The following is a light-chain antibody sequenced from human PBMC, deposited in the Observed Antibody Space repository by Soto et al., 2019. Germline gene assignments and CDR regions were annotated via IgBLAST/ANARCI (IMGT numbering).Light chain of an antibody. V-gene: IGLV2-8*01. CDR1: SSDVGGYKY. CDR2: EVN. CDR3: SSYAGSNDVV. Sequence: QSALTQPPSASGSPGQSVPISCTGTSSDVGGYKYVSWYQQHPGKAPKLMIYEVNTRPSGVPDRFSGSKSGNTASLTVAGLQAEDEADYYCSSYAGSNDVVFGGGTKLTVL. J-gene: IGLJ2*01.